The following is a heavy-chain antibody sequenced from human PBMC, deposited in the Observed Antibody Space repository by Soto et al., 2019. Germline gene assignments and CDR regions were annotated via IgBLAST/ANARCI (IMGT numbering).Heavy chain of an antibody. CDR3: VRQGIGRLHGLVDV. V-gene: IGHV4-59*08. CDR2: VYNTGGT. J-gene: IGHJ6*02. CDR1: SGPSSSHN. D-gene: IGHD3-10*01. Sequence: QVQLQQSGPGLVKPSETLSLTCTVSSGPSSSHNWGWIRQSPGRGLEWIGYVYNTGGTSYNPSLKSRVTISADTSANHNSLTLSFVTAADTAIYYCVRQGIGRLHGLVDVWGQGTTVSVSS.